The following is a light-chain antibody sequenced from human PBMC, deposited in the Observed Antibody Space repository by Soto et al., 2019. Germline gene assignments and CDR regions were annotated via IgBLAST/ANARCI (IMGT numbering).Light chain of an antibody. V-gene: IGKV3-20*01. J-gene: IGKJ1*01. CDR2: GAS. Sequence: DILMTQSPLSLPVTPGEPASISCRSSQSVSSYLAWYQQKPGQAPRLLIYGASNRATGIPDRFSGSGSGTDFTLTISRLEPEDFAVYYCQQYGSSGTFGQGTKVDIK. CDR3: QQYGSSGT. CDR1: QSVSSY.